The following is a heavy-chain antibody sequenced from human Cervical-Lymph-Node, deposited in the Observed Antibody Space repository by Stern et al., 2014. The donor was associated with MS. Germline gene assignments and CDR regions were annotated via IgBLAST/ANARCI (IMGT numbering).Heavy chain of an antibody. CDR2: VGSSSDYT. CDR1: GFTFSYDR. D-gene: IGHD1-26*01. Sequence: EVQLVESGGGLVKPGGSLRLSCAASGFTFSYDRMHWVRQAPGKGLEWVASVGSSSDYTHYADSVKGRFTISRDSARNSLYLEMNSLRVEDTALYYCARDGRQWELLLVWGQGTQVTVSS. V-gene: IGHV3-21*01. CDR3: ARDGRQWELLLV. J-gene: IGHJ4*02.